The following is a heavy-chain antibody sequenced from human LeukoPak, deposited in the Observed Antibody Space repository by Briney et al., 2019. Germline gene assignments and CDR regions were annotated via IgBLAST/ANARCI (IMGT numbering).Heavy chain of an antibody. V-gene: IGHV4-59*12. CDR1: SGSITNYY. CDR2: IYYSGNT. J-gene: IGHJ4*02. D-gene: IGHD3-3*01. CDR3: ARDRAGGLRFVEWLSAFDY. Sequence: PSETLSLTCTVSSGSITNYYWSWIRQPPGKGLEWIGFIYYSGNTNYNPSLKSRVTISVDTSKNQFSLKLSSVTAADTAVYCARDRAGGLRFVEWLSAFDYWGQGTLVTVSS.